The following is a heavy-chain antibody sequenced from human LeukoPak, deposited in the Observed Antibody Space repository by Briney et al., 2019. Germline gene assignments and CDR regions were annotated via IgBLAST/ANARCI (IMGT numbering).Heavy chain of an antibody. Sequence: ASVKVSCKASGYTFTSYAMNWVRQAPGQGLEWMGWISPDRGNTNYAQRLQGRVTMTTDRSTSTVYMELRSLTSDDTAVYYCARARKTDIWGQGTMVTVSS. CDR3: ARARKTDI. V-gene: IGHV1-18*01. CDR1: GYTFTSYA. CDR2: ISPDRGNT. J-gene: IGHJ3*02.